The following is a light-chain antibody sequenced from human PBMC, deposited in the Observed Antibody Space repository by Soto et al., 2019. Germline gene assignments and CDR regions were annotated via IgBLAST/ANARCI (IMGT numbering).Light chain of an antibody. CDR1: QSVRSSY. CDR3: QQYGSSPPT. J-gene: IGKJ1*01. Sequence: EIVLPQSPGTLSLSPGERSTLSGRASQSVRSSYLAWYQQKPGQAHRLLIYGASSRATGIPDRFSGSGSGTDFTLTISRLEPEDFAVYYCQQYGSSPPTFGQGTKVDIK. V-gene: IGKV3-20*01. CDR2: GAS.